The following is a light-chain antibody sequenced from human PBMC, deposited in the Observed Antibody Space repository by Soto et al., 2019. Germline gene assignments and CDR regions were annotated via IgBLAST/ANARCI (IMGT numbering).Light chain of an antibody. CDR1: QIVSRAY. V-gene: IGKV3-20*01. Sequence: EIGLTRSPGPLSLSPGERATSSCRAVQIVSRAYLALYQQKPGHAPRLLIYGASSRATGIPDRFSGSGSGTDFTLTISRLEPEDFAVYYCQQYGSSPPGFTFGPGTKVDIK. CDR3: QQYGSSPPGFT. CDR2: GAS. J-gene: IGKJ3*01.